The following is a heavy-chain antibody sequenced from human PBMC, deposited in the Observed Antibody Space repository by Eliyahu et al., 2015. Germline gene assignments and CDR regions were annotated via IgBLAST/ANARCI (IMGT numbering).Heavy chain of an antibody. Sequence: QVQLQQWGAGLLKPSETLSLTCAVYGGSFSGYYWSWIRQPPGKGLEWIGEINHSGSTNYNPSLKSRVTISVDTSKNQFSLKLSSVTAADTAVYYCARVGMATVMFDPWGQGTLVTVSS. D-gene: IGHD4-17*01. J-gene: IGHJ5*02. CDR2: INHSGST. V-gene: IGHV4-34*01. CDR1: GGSFSGYY. CDR3: ARVGMATVMFDP.